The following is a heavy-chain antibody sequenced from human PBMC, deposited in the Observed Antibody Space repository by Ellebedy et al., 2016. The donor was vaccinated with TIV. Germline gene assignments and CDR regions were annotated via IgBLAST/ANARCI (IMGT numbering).Heavy chain of an antibody. Sequence: ASVKVSXXASGYTFTSYGISWVRQAPGQGLEWMGWISAYNGNTNYAQKLQGRVTMTTDTSTSTAYMELRSLRSDDTAVYYCARDRFQAVAGTCWFDPWGQGTLVTVSS. D-gene: IGHD6-19*01. V-gene: IGHV1-18*01. CDR3: ARDRFQAVAGTCWFDP. J-gene: IGHJ5*02. CDR2: ISAYNGNT. CDR1: GYTFTSYG.